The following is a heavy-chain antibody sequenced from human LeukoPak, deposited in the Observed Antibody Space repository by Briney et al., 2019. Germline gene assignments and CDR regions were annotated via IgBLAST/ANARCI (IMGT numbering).Heavy chain of an antibody. V-gene: IGHV3-23*01. CDR2: ISGSGGST. J-gene: IGHJ4*02. CDR1: GFTFSSYA. Sequence: QPGGSLRLSCAASGFTFSSYAMSWVRQAPGKGLEWVPAISGSGGSTYYADSVKGRFTISRDNSKNTLYLQMNSLRAEDTAVYYCAKRRLELPSTNFDYWGQGTLVTVSS. CDR3: AKRRLELPSTNFDY. D-gene: IGHD1-7*01.